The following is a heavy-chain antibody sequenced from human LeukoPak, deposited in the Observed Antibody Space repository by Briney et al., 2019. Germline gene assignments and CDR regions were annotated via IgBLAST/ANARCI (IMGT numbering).Heavy chain of an antibody. CDR3: ARDWVGAPPFDY. D-gene: IGHD1-26*01. CDR1: GGTFSSYA. CDR2: IIPIFGTA. V-gene: IGHV1-69*13. Sequence: SVKVSCKASGGTFSSYAISWVRQAPGQGLEWMGGIIPIFGTANYAQKFQGRVTITADESTSTAYMELRSLRSDDTAVYYCARDWVGAPPFDYWGQGTLVTVSS. J-gene: IGHJ4*02.